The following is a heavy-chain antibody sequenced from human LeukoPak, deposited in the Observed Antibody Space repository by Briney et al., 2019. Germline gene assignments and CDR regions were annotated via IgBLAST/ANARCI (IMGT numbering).Heavy chain of an antibody. D-gene: IGHD1-26*01. CDR2: INSDGSST. J-gene: IGHJ4*02. CDR1: GFTFSSYW. V-gene: IGHV3-74*01. Sequence: GGSLRLSCAASGFTFSSYWMHWVRQAPGKGLVWVSRINSDGSSTSYADSVKGRFTISRDNAKNTLYLQMNSLRAEDTAVYYCARGYSGRYYGYWGQGTLVTVSS. CDR3: ARGYSGRYYGY.